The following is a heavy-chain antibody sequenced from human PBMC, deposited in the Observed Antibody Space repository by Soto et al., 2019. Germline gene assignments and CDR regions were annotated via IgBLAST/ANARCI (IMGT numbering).Heavy chain of an antibody. D-gene: IGHD2-15*01. CDR1: GGSISSSSYY. CDR3: ARHPGVVVVASPYYFDY. CDR2: IYYSGST. Sequence: QLQLQESGPGLVKPSETLSLTCTVSGGSISSSSYYWGWIRQPPGKGLEWIGSIYYSGSTYYNPSLKSRVTLSVDTSKNQFSLKLSSVTAADTAVYYCARHPGVVVVASPYYFDYWGQGTLVTVSS. V-gene: IGHV4-39*01. J-gene: IGHJ4*02.